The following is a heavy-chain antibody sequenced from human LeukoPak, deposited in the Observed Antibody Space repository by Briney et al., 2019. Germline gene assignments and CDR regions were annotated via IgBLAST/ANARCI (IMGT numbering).Heavy chain of an antibody. CDR3: ARDYGLWFGEGPVPY. CDR2: IYYSGST. CDR1: GGSISSSSYY. J-gene: IGHJ4*02. D-gene: IGHD3-10*01. V-gene: IGHV4-39*07. Sequence: SETLSLTCTVSGGSISSSSYYWGWIRQPPGKGLEWIGSIYYSGSTYYNPSLKSRVTISVDTSKNQFSLKLSSVTAADTAVYYCARDYGLWFGEGPVPYWGQGTLSPSPQ.